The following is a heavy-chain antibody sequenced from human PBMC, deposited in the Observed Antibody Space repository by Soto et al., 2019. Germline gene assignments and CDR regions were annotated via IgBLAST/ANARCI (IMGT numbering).Heavy chain of an antibody. D-gene: IGHD1-26*01. Sequence: PSETLSLTCTVSGGSISSYYWSWIRQPPGKGLEWIGYIYYSGSTNYNPSLKSRVTISVDTSKNKFXLNLSSVTAADTAVYYCERAPEKRANTPARYYGVDFWGQGTTVTGFS. CDR2: IYYSGST. CDR1: GGSISSYY. J-gene: IGHJ6*02. CDR3: ERAPEKRANTPARYYGVDF. V-gene: IGHV4-59*01.